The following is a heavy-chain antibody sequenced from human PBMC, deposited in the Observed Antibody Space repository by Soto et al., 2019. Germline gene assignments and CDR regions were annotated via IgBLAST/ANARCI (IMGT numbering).Heavy chain of an antibody. CDR3: AKDPVPGGFGEEWLVPYYFDY. D-gene: IGHD3-10*01. J-gene: IGHJ4*02. CDR2: ISGSGGST. CDR1: GFTFSSYA. Sequence: EVQLLESGGGLVQPGGSLRLSCAASGFTFSSYAMSWVRQAPGKGLEWVSAISGSGGSTYYADSVKGRFTISRDNSKNTLYLQMNSLRAEDTAVYYCAKDPVPGGFGEEWLVPYYFDYWGQGTLVTVSS. V-gene: IGHV3-23*01.